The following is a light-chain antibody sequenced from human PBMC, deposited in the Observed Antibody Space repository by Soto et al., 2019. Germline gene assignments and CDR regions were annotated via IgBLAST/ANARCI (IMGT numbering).Light chain of an antibody. V-gene: IGKV3-11*01. J-gene: IGKJ4*01. CDR3: QQRSNWPLT. Sequence: VLATPPATLLFFSGEIALTSFAASQSVSRYLAWYQQKPGQALRLLIYDASNRAIGIPARFSGSGSGTDFTLTISSLEPEDFAVYYCQQRSNWPLTFGGGTKVDIK. CDR1: QSVSRY. CDR2: DAS.